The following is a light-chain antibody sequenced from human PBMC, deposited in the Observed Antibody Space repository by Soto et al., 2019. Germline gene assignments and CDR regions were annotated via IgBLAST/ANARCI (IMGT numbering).Light chain of an antibody. CDR3: QQYNNWPPWT. J-gene: IGKJ1*01. CDR1: QSVSSSY. Sequence: EIVLTPSPGTLSLSPVERATLSCRASQSVSSSYLAWYQQKPGQAPRLLIYGASNRATGIPDRFSGSGSGTDFTLTISRLEPEDFAVYYCQQYNNWPPWTFGQGTKVDIK. V-gene: IGKV3-20*01. CDR2: GAS.